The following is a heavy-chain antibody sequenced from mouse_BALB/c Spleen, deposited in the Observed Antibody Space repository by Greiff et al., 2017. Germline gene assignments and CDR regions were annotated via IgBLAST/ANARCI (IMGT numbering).Heavy chain of an antibody. V-gene: IGHV3-8*02. CDR3: ARDYGSSYWFAY. CDR1: GDSITSGY. J-gene: IGHJ3*01. CDR2: ISYSGST. D-gene: IGHD1-1*01. Sequence: ESGPSLVKPSQTLSLTCSVTGDSITSGYWNWIRKFPGNKLEYMGYISYSGSTYYNPSLKSRISITRDTSKNQYYLQLNSVTTEDTATYYCARDYGSSYWFAYWGQGTLVTVSA.